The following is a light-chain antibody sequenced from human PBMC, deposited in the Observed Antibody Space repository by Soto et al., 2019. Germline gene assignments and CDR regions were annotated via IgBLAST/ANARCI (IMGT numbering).Light chain of an antibody. CDR2: DDS. V-gene: IGLV3-21*02. Sequence: SYELTQSPSVSVAPGQTATVTCGGRNIGAKSVHWYQQKPGQAPVLVVYDDSVRPSGIPERFSGSNSGNTATLTISRVEVGDEADYYCQVWYSGSTQYVFGAGTKLTVL. CDR3: QVWYSGSTQYV. CDR1: NIGAKS. J-gene: IGLJ1*01.